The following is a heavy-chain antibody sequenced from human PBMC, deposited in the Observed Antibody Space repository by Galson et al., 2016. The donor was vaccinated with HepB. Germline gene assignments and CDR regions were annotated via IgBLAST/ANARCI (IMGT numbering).Heavy chain of an antibody. V-gene: IGHV3-7*04. CDR3: PREFDL. J-gene: IGHJ2*01. CDR1: GFSLGNYW. CDR2: IKKDGSEI. Sequence: SLRLSCAASGFSLGNYWMNWARQAPGKGLEWLANIKKDGSEINYVDSVKGRFTISRDNAKNSLFLQMTTLRVEDTAVYYCPREFDLWGRGTRVTVSS.